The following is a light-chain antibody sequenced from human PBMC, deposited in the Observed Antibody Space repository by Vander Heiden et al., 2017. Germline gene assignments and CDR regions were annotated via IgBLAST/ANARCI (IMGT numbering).Light chain of an antibody. V-gene: IGKV3-11*01. CDR2: DAS. Sequence: EIVLTQSPATLSLSPGERATLSCRASQSVSSYLAWYQQKPGQAPRLLIYDASNRATGIPARFSGSGSGTDFTLTISSLEPEDFAVYYCQQLSNWPITFGHGTKVDIK. CDR3: QQLSNWPIT. J-gene: IGKJ3*01. CDR1: QSVSSY.